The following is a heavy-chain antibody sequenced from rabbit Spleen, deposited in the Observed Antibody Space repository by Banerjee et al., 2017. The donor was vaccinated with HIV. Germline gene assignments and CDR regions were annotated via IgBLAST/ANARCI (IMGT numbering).Heavy chain of an antibody. CDR3: ARDSSTSFSSYGMDL. CDR1: GFSFSSGYD. CDR2: IGAGSSGST. V-gene: IGHV1S40*01. Sequence: QSLEESGGGLVKPGASLTLTCKASGFSFSSGYDMCWVRQAPGKGLEWIACIGAGSSGSTYSATWAKGRFTISKTSSTTVTLQMTSLTAADTATYFCARDSSTSFSSYGMDLWGQGTLVTVS. J-gene: IGHJ6*01. D-gene: IGHD1-1*01.